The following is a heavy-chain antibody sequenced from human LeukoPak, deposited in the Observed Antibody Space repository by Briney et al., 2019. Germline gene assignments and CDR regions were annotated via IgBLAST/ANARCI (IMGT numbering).Heavy chain of an antibody. V-gene: IGHV3-23*01. CDR2: ISGSGGST. D-gene: IGHD1-26*01. J-gene: IGHJ4*02. CDR3: AKMGSHRGSSLGG. CDR1: GFTFSSYA. Sequence: GGSLRLSCAASGFTFSSYAMSWVRQAPGKGLEWVSAISGSGGSTYYADSVKGRFTISRDNSKNTLYLQMNGLRAEDTAVYYCAKMGSHRGSSLGGWGQGTLVTVSS.